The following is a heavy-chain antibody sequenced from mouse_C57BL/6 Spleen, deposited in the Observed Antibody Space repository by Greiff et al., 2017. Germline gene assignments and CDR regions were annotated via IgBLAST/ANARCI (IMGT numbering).Heavy chain of an antibody. CDR3: ARRDYDGMDY. J-gene: IGHJ4*01. CDR1: GYSFTSYY. D-gene: IGHD2-4*01. V-gene: IGHV1-66*01. Sequence: VQLQQSGPELVKPGASVKISCKASGYSFTSYYIHWVKQRPGQGLEWIGWIYPGSGNTKYNEKFKGKATLTADTSSSTAYMQLSSLTSEDSAVYYCARRDYDGMDYWGQGTSVTVSS. CDR2: IYPGSGNT.